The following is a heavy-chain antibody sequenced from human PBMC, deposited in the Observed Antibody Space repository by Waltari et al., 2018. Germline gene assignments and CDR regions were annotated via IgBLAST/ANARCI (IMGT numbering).Heavy chain of an antibody. Sequence: QVQLVESGGGVVQPGRSLRLSCAASGFTFSSYAMHWVRQAPGKGLAWVAVISYDGSNKYYADSVKCRFTISRDNSKNTLYLQMNSLRAEDTAVYYCARDLGHYDYWGQGTLVTVSS. D-gene: IGHD7-27*01. CDR1: GFTFSSYA. J-gene: IGHJ4*02. CDR3: ARDLGHYDY. CDR2: ISYDGSNK. V-gene: IGHV3-30-3*01.